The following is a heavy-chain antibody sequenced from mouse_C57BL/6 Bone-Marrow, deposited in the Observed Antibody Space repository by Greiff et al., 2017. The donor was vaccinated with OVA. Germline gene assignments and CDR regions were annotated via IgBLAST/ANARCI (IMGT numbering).Heavy chain of an antibody. J-gene: IGHJ2*01. Sequence: QVQLKESGAELVRPGTSVKMSCKASGYTFTNYWIGWAKQRPGHGLEWIGDIYPGGGYTNYNEKFKGKATLTADKSSSTAYMQFSSLTSEDSAIDYCASGVYYFDYWGQGTTLTVSS. CDR1: GYTFTNYW. CDR2: IYPGGGYT. V-gene: IGHV1-63*01. CDR3: ASGVYYFDY.